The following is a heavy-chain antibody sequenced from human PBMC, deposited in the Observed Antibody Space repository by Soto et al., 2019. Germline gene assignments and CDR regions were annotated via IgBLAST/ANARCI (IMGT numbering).Heavy chain of an antibody. V-gene: IGHV1-8*01. D-gene: IGHD7-27*01. J-gene: IGHJ4*02. Sequence: VSVKVSCKASGYTFTTYDINWMRQASGQGLEWMGWMDPNTGNTGYAQNFQGRVTMTRDTSMNTAFMELSSLTYEDTAVYFCARNRRETGDFDYWGQGTLVTVSS. CDR3: ARNRRETGDFDY. CDR1: GYTFTTYD. CDR2: MDPNTGNT.